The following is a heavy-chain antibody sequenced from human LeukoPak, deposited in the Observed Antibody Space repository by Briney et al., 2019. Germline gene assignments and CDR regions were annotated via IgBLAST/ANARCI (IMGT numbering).Heavy chain of an antibody. Sequence: ASVKVSCKASGYTFTSYDINWLRQATGQGLEWIGWMNPNRVNTGYAQKFQGRVTMTRNNSISTAYMELSSVRSEDTAVYYCARRTTTVTTFQFGYYYYYMDVWGKGTTVTIS. CDR2: MNPNRVNT. D-gene: IGHD4-17*01. CDR1: GYTFTSYD. V-gene: IGHV1-8*01. J-gene: IGHJ6*03. CDR3: ARRTTTVTTFQFGYYYYYMDV.